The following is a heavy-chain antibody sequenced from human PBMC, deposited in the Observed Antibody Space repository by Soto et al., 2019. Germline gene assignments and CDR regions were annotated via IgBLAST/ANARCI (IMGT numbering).Heavy chain of an antibody. CDR3: AKASAARGEYYGMDV. CDR2: ISGSGGST. Sequence: LRLSSSACGFTFSIYAMSWVRQAPGKGLEWVSAISGSGGSTYYADSVKGRFTISRDNSKNALYLQMNSLRAEDTAVYYCAKASAARGEYYGMDVWGQGTTVTVSS. V-gene: IGHV3-23*01. D-gene: IGHD6-25*01. CDR1: GFTFSIYA. J-gene: IGHJ6*02.